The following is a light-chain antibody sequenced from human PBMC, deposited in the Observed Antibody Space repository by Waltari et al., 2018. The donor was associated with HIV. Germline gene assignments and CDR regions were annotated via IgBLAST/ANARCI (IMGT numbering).Light chain of an antibody. CDR2: STS. CDR3: QQSNSYPLT. J-gene: IGKJ4*01. Sequence: DIQLTQSPSFLHASVGDRVTIPCRASQDISTYVAWYQQNPGKAPNLLIYSTSRLRTGVPSRFSGSGSGTEFTRTVTNLQPEDFALYDCQQSNSYPLTFGGGTRVEIK. CDR1: QDISTY. V-gene: IGKV1-9*01.